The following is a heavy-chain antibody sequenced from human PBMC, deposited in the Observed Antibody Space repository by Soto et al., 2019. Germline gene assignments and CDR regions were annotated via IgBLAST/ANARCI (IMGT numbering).Heavy chain of an antibody. CDR1: GYTFTSYG. V-gene: IGHV1-18*04. CDR3: AREVLLWFGETYGMDV. Sequence: QVQLVQSGAEVKKPGASVKVSCKASGYTFTSYGISWVRQAPGQGLEWMGWISAYNGNTNYAQKRQGRVIMTTDTFTSTAYMELSSLRSDDTAVYYCAREVLLWFGETYGMDVWGQGTTVTVSS. D-gene: IGHD3-10*01. CDR2: ISAYNGNT. J-gene: IGHJ6*02.